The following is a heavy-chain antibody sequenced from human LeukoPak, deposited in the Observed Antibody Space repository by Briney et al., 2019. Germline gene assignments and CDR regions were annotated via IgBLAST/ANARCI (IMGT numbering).Heavy chain of an antibody. J-gene: IGHJ4*02. D-gene: IGHD3-3*01. CDR2: INPNSGGT. CDR3: ARGITIFGVVIIRIFDY. V-gene: IGHV1-2*02. Sequence: ASVKVSFKASGYTFTGYYMHWVRQAPGQGLEWMGWINPNSGGTNYAQKFQGRVTMTRDTSISTAYMELSRLRSDDTAVYYCARGITIFGVVIIRIFDYWGQGTLVTVSS. CDR1: GYTFTGYY.